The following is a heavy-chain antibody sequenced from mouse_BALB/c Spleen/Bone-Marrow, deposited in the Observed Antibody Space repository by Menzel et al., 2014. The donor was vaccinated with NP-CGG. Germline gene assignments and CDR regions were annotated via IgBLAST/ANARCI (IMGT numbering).Heavy chain of an antibody. CDR3: MDGNLFAY. CDR2: IRSKPNNHAT. J-gene: IGHJ3*01. Sequence: EVQLQQSGGGLVQPGGSMKLSCVASGFTFSDAWMDWVRQSPEKGLEWVAEIRSKPNNHATYYAESVKGRFTISRDDSKSSVYLQMNSLRAEDTGIYYCMDGNLFAYWGQGTLVTVSA. CDR1: GFTFSDAW. V-gene: IGHV6-6*01. D-gene: IGHD2-1*01.